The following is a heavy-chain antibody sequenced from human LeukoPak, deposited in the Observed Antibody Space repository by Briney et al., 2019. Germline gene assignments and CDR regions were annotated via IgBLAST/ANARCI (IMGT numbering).Heavy chain of an antibody. CDR3: ARVGENSGRSDY. D-gene: IGHD1-26*01. V-gene: IGHV4-59*08. J-gene: IGHJ4*02. CDR2: IYYSGST. Sequence: PSETLSLTCTVSGGSISSYYWSWIRQPPGKGLEWIGYIYYSGSTNYNPSLKSRVTISVDTSKNQFSLKLSSVTAADTAVYYCARVGENSGRSDYWGQGTLVTVSS. CDR1: GGSISSYY.